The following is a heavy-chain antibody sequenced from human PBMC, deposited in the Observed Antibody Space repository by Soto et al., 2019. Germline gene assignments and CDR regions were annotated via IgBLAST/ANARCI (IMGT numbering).Heavy chain of an antibody. Sequence: GGSLRLSCAASGFTFRTYPMSWVRQAPGKGLEWVSGISGSGISTYYTDSVKGRFSISRDNPKNTVFLQMNSLRDEDTAVYYCVKPPVITASYYYYDMDVWGQGTTVTVSS. CDR1: GFTFRTYP. D-gene: IGHD4-4*01. CDR3: VKPPVITASYYYYDMDV. V-gene: IGHV3-23*01. J-gene: IGHJ6*02. CDR2: ISGSGIST.